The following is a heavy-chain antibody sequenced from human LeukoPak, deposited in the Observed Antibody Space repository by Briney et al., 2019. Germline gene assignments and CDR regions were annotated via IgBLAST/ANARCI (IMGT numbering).Heavy chain of an antibody. CDR2: IADSGGNT. CDR1: GFTFNMYG. Sequence: GGSLRLSCAASGFTFNMYGMGWVRQAPGKWPEWVAAIADSGGNTCYADSVKGRFTISRDNSRNTLSLQMNSLRAEDTAVYYCAKGHNNYYFTIDYWGQGTLVTVSS. CDR3: AKGHNNYYFTIDY. V-gene: IGHV3-23*01. D-gene: IGHD2/OR15-2a*01. J-gene: IGHJ4*02.